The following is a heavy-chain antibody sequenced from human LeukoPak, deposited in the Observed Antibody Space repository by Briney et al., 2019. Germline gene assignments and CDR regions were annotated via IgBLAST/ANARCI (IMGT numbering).Heavy chain of an antibody. V-gene: IGHV1-46*01. D-gene: IGHD1-26*01. J-gene: IGHJ5*02. CDR3: ARDNSVGGIAWWFDP. Sequence: ASVKVSCKASGYTFTGYFMHWVRQAPGQGLEWVGLINPTGTTTLYAQKFQGRITLTRDMSATTDYMELSSLTSEDTAVYYCARDNSVGGIAWWFDPWGQGTLVTVSS. CDR2: INPTGTTT. CDR1: GYTFTGYF.